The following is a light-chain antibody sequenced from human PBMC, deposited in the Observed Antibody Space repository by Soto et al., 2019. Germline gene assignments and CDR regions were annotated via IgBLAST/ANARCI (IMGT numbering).Light chain of an antibody. CDR1: QSVSSSY. J-gene: IGKJ4*01. CDR3: HQYGSSPLLT. CDR2: GAS. V-gene: IGKV3-20*01. Sequence: EIVLTQSPGTLSLSPGERATLSCRASQSVSSSYLAWYQQKPGQAPRLLIYGASSRATGIPDRFSGSGSGTDFTLNIRRLEPEDFAVYYCHQYGSSPLLTFGGGTKVEIK.